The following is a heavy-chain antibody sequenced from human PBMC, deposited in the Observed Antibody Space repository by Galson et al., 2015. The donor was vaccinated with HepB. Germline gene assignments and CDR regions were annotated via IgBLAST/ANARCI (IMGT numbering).Heavy chain of an antibody. J-gene: IGHJ4*02. V-gene: IGHV3-74*01. Sequence: SLRLSCAASGFTFSSSWMHWARQDPGKGLVWVSGINSDGTNTKYADSVKGRFTISRDNAGNTLSLQMNNLRVEDTAVYYCARDPPNIGDYYFDYWGQGSLVTVSS. CDR2: INSDGTNT. CDR1: GFTFSSSW. D-gene: IGHD3-16*01. CDR3: ARDPPNIGDYYFDY.